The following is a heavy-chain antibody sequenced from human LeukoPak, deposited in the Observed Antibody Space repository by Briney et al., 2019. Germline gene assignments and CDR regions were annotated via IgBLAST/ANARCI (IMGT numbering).Heavy chain of an antibody. J-gene: IGHJ3*02. CDR3: ARGIGIVVVPAANVAFDI. V-gene: IGHV4-30-2*01. Sequence: SETLSLTCTVSGGSISSGGYNWSWIRQPPGKGLEWIGYIYHSGSTYYNPPLKSRVTISVDRSKNQFSLKLSSVTAADTAVYYCARGIGIVVVPAANVAFDIWGQGTMVTVSS. D-gene: IGHD2-2*01. CDR1: GGSISSGGYN. CDR2: IYHSGST.